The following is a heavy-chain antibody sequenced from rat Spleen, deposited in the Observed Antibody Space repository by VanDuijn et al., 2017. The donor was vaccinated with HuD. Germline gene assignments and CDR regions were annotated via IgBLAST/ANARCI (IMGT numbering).Heavy chain of an antibody. CDR1: GFTFSNYD. CDR2: ISPTGGST. CDR3: ARWSYTRRGLDY. Sequence: EVQLVESGGGLVQPGRSMKLSCAASGFTFSNYDMAWVRQAPTKGLEWVASISPTGGSTYYRDSVKGRFTISRDNAKSTLYLQMVSLRSEDTATYYCARWSYTRRGLDYWGQGVMVTVSS. J-gene: IGHJ2*01. V-gene: IGHV5-25*01. D-gene: IGHD1-12*01.